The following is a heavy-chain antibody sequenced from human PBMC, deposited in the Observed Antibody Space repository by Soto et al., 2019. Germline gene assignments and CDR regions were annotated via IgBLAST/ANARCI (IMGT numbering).Heavy chain of an antibody. J-gene: IGHJ4*02. CDR2: IKHDGSDK. CDR1: GFTFSSNW. Sequence: EVQLVESGGGLVQPGGSLRLSCAASGFTFSSNWMSWIRQAPGKGLELLANIKHDGSDKYYVDSVKGRFTISRDNAMNSLYLQMNSLRAEDTGVYYCAKNTRVPINWGQGTLVTVSS. CDR3: AKNTRVPIN. V-gene: IGHV3-7*01. D-gene: IGHD3-3*01.